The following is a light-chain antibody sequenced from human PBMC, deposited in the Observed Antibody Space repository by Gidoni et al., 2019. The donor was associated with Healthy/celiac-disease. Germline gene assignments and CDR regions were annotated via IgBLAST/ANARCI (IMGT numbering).Light chain of an antibody. Sequence: EIVLTQSPATLSFSPGVRATLSCRASQSVSSYLAWYQQKPGQAPRLLIYDASNRATGIPARFSGSGSGTDFTLTISSLEPEDFEVYYCQQRSNWLWTFGQGTKVEIK. V-gene: IGKV3-11*01. CDR3: QQRSNWLWT. CDR2: DAS. CDR1: QSVSSY. J-gene: IGKJ1*01.